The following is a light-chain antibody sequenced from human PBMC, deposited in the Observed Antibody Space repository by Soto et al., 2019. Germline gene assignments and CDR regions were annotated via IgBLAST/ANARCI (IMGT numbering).Light chain of an antibody. J-gene: IGKJ4*01. CDR3: QQYYEFPLT. CDR1: QDISSY. V-gene: IGKV1-8*01. CDR2: VAS. Sequence: AIRMTQSPSSLSASPGDRVTITCRASQDISSYLAWYQQKPGKAPNLLIYVASTLQSGVPSRFSGSGSGTDFTLTISRLQSEDFATYYCQQYYEFPLTFGGGTKEQIK.